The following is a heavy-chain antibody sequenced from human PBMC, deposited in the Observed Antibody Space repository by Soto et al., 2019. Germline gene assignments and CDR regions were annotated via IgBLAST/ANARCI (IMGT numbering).Heavy chain of an antibody. CDR1: GGSISSYY. CDR3: ARVACSGGSCYSYSDFYGMDV. CDR2: IYYSGST. D-gene: IGHD2-15*01. Sequence: QVQLQESGPGLVKPSETLSLTCTVSGGSISSYYWSWIRQPPGKGLEWIGYIYYSGSTNYNPSLTSRVTISVDTSKNQFSLKLSSVTAADTAVYYCARVACSGGSCYSYSDFYGMDVWGQGTTVTVSS. J-gene: IGHJ6*02. V-gene: IGHV4-59*01.